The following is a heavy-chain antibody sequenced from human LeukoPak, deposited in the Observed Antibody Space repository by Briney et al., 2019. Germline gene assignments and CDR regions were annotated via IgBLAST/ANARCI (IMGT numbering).Heavy chain of an antibody. V-gene: IGHV4-4*07. CDR2: IHASGTN. Sequence: SETLSLTCSVSGGSISSYFWSWIRQPAGKGLEWIGRIHASGTNIYNPPLKSRVPISMDTSKNQFSLKLSSVTAADTAVYYCARAHHLDYGDWFDPWGQGILVPVPS. D-gene: IGHD4-17*01. CDR3: ARAHHLDYGDWFDP. CDR1: GGSISSYF. J-gene: IGHJ5*02.